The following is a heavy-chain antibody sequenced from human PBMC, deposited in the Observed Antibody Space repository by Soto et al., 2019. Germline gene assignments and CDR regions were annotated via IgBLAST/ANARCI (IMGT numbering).Heavy chain of an antibody. V-gene: IGHV1-3*01. D-gene: IGHD2-15*01. CDR1: GYTFARYT. Sequence: ASVKVSCKASGYTFARYTMNWVRQAPGQRLEWMGWINPDNGNTKSSQKFQDRVIITRDTSASTAYMDLSSLRSEDTAVYYCARGIATGQLDPWGQGTLVTVSS. CDR2: INPDNGNT. CDR3: ARGIATGQLDP. J-gene: IGHJ5*02.